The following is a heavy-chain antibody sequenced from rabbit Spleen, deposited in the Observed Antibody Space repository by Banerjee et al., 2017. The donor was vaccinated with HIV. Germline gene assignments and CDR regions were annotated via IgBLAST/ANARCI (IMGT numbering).Heavy chain of an antibody. CDR1: GISFSAGYY. Sequence: QSLEESGGDLVKPGASLTLTCTASGISFSAGYYMCWVRQAPGKGLEWIACIHGGSNGNTYYASWAKGRFTISKTSSTTVTLQMTSLTDADTATYFCARDLVGVIGWNFYLWGPGTLVTVS. V-gene: IGHV1S40*01. CDR2: IHGGSNGNT. J-gene: IGHJ4*01. CDR3: ARDLVGVIGWNFYL. D-gene: IGHD1-1*01.